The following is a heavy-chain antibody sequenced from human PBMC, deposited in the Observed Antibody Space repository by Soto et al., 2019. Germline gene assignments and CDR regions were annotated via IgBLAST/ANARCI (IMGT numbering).Heavy chain of an antibody. J-gene: IGHJ4*02. CDR1: GGSISSYY. CDR2: IYYSGST. Sequence: PSETLSLTCTVSGGSISSYYWSWIRQPPGKGLERIGYIYYSGSTNYNPSLKSRVTISVDTSKNQFSLKLSSVTAADTAVYYCGRGPKRLGSIEVLYYFDYWGQGTLVTVSS. V-gene: IGHV4-59*01. CDR3: GRGPKRLGSIEVLYYFDY. D-gene: IGHD1-1*01.